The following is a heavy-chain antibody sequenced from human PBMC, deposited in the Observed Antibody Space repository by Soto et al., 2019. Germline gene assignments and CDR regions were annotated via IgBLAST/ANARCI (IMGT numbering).Heavy chain of an antibody. CDR3: ARVRYGGYSYYFDY. V-gene: IGHV3-7*03. D-gene: IGHD4-17*01. Sequence: HLGGSLRLSCAVSGFTFGRCWMGWVRQAPGRGLEWVANIQQDGSEKYYVDSVKGRFTMSKDNVKNSLYLQMNSLGAEDTAVYYCARVRYGGYSYYFDYWGQGA. CDR1: GFTFGRCW. CDR2: IQQDGSEK. J-gene: IGHJ4*02.